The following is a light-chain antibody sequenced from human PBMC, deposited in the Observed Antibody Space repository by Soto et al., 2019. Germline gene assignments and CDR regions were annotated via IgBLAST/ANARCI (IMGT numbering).Light chain of an antibody. V-gene: IGLV2-14*01. Sequence: QSALTQPASVSGSPGQSITISCTGSSSDVGYYNYVSWYQQHPGKAPKLIIYDVSDRPSGVSNRFSGSKSANTASLTISGLQAEDDADYYCSSYSDSTTLFGGGTKLTVL. CDR3: SSYSDSTTL. CDR1: SSDVGYYNY. CDR2: DVS. J-gene: IGLJ3*02.